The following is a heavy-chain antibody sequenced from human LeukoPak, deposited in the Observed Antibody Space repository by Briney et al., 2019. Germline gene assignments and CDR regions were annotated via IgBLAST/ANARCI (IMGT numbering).Heavy chain of an antibody. CDR1: LFTFSSYS. Sequence: SGGSLRLSCGASLFTFSSYSLNWVRPAPGKGLGWVWAISSSGSYIYYAASVKGRFTISRDNAKNSLYLQMNSLRAEDTAVYYCARPRADWGFALPFDPGGQGTLVTVSS. D-gene: IGHD7-27*01. V-gene: IGHV3-21*01. CDR2: ISSSGSYI. J-gene: IGHJ5*02. CDR3: ARPRADWGFALPFDP.